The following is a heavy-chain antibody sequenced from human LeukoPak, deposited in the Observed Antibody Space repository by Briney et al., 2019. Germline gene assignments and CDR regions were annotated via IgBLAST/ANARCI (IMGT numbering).Heavy chain of an antibody. Sequence: PGGSLRLSCAGSGFTFSNYWIHWVRQVPGQGLLWVSRIDSVGNRIVYADSAKGRFTISRDNAKNTVYLQMNSLRAEDTAVYYCVADSENRSGGDYWGQGTLVTVSS. V-gene: IGHV3-74*01. CDR3: VADSENRSGGDY. CDR1: GFTFSNYW. J-gene: IGHJ4*02. D-gene: IGHD1-14*01. CDR2: IDSVGNRI.